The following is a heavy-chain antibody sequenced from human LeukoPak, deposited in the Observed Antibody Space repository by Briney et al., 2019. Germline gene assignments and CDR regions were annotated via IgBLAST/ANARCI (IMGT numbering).Heavy chain of an antibody. D-gene: IGHD2-21*02. J-gene: IGHJ4*02. CDR2: INSYGSST. CDR3: TSTLHSYCGGDCLGY. Sequence: GGSLRLSCAASGFTFSNYWMHWVRQTPGKGLAWVSRINSYGSSTSYADSVEGRFTISRDNAKNTLYLQMNSLRAEDTAVYYCTSTLHSYCGGDCLGYWGQGTLVTVSS. CDR1: GFTFSNYW. V-gene: IGHV3-74*01.